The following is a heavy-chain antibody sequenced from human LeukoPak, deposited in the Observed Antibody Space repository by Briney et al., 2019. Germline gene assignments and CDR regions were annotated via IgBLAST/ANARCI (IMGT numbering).Heavy chain of an antibody. V-gene: IGHV4-39*07. J-gene: IGHJ4*02. Sequence: SETLSLTCTVSGGSISSSSYYWGWIRQPPGKGLEWIGRIYTSGSTNYNPSLKSRVTISVDTSKNQFSLKLSSVTAADTAVYYCAKDQGSSGYYYGGDYWGQGTLVTVSS. D-gene: IGHD3-22*01. CDR3: AKDQGSSGYYYGGDY. CDR1: GGSISSSSYY. CDR2: IYTSGST.